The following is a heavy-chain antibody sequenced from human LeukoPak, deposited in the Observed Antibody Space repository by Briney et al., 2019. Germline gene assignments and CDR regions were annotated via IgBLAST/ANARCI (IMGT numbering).Heavy chain of an antibody. D-gene: IGHD1-26*01. CDR3: ASFTSPRIVGAPDAFDI. J-gene: IGHJ3*02. Sequence: ASVKVSCKASGYTFTSYYMHWVRQAPGQGLEWMGIINPSGGSTSYAQKFQGRVTMTTDTSTSTAYMELRSLRSDDTAVYYCASFTSPRIVGAPDAFDIWGQGTMVTVSS. CDR1: GYTFTSYY. V-gene: IGHV1-46*01. CDR2: INPSGGST.